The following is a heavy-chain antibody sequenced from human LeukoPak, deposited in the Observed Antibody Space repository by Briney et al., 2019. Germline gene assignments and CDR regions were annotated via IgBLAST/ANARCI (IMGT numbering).Heavy chain of an antibody. CDR1: GFIFSSYA. CDR2: ISNDRRNE. Sequence: PGGSLRLSCAASGFIFSSYAMHWVRQAPGKGLEWVAVISNDRRNEYYADSVKGRFTISRDNSKKTLHLQMNSLRTEDTAVYYCARGGVTSWHFELWGQGTLVTVSS. J-gene: IGHJ4*02. V-gene: IGHV3-30*04. D-gene: IGHD2-2*01. CDR3: ARGGVTSWHFEL.